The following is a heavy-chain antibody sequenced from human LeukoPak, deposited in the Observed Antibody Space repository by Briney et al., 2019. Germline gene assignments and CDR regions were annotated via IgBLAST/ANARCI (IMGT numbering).Heavy chain of an antibody. CDR2: INPSGGST. J-gene: IGHJ4*02. V-gene: IGHV1-46*01. CDR3: ASSVPGSPYDY. D-gene: IGHD1-26*01. CDR1: GYTFTSYY. Sequence: ASVKVSCKASGYTFTSYYMHWVRQAPGQGLEWMGIINPSGGSTSYAQKFQGRVTMTRDTSASTVYMELSSLRSEDTAVYYCASSVPGSPYDYWGQGTLVTVSS.